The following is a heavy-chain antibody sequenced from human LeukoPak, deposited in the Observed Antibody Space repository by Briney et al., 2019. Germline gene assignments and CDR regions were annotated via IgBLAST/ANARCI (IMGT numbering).Heavy chain of an antibody. CDR1: GGTFSSYA. J-gene: IGHJ6*02. V-gene: IGHV1-69*04. CDR3: ARPSDILTGTTVGYGMDV. CDR2: IIPILGIA. Sequence: SVKVSCKASGGTFSSYAISGVRQAPGQGLEGMGRIIPILGIANYAQKFQGRVTITADKSTSTAYMELSSLRSEDTAVYYCARPSDILTGTTVGYGMDVWGQGTTVTVSS. D-gene: IGHD3-9*01.